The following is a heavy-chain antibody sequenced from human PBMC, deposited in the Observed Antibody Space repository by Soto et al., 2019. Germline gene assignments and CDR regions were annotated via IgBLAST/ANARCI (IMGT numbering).Heavy chain of an antibody. Sequence: SETLSLTCVVCDKSISKDICWNWVRQPTGQGLEWIGEAHHTKGALYNPALRSRVTVSADLLNSKIFLDVQSLGAAETAVYYRARAGFWNLDSWGQGTPVTVSS. CDR3: ARAGFWNLDS. CDR2: AHHTKGA. J-gene: IGHJ4*02. V-gene: IGHV4-4*02. CDR1: DKSISKDIC. D-gene: IGHD1-1*01.